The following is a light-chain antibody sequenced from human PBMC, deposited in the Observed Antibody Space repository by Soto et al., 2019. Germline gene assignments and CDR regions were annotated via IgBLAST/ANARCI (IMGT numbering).Light chain of an antibody. J-gene: IGKJ4*01. CDR1: QGISNS. CDR3: QTYNSARVT. Sequence: DIQMTQSPSSLSASVGDRVTITCRASQGISNSLAWYQQNAGKSPKRLIYAASNLQSGVPSRFSGSGSGTDFSLTISSLQPEDVATYYCQTYNSARVTFGGGTKVEIK. V-gene: IGKV1-27*01. CDR2: AAS.